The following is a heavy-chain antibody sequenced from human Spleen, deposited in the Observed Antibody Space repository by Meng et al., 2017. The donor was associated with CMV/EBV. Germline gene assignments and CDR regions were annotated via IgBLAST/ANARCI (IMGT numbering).Heavy chain of an antibody. D-gene: IGHD3-3*01. V-gene: IGHV3-9*01. CDR1: GFTFDDYA. CDR2: ISWNSGSI. J-gene: IGHJ6*02. CDR3: AKDLEWLLAGAWYYGMDV. Sequence: GGSLRLSCAASGFTFDDYAMHWVRQAPGKGLEWVSGISWNSGSIGYADSVKGRFTISRDNAKNSLYLQMNSLRAEDTAVYYCAKDLEWLLAGAWYYGMDVWGQGTTVTVSS.